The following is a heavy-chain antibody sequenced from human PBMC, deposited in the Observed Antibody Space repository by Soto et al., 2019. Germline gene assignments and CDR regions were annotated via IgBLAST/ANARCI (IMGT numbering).Heavy chain of an antibody. Sequence: ASVKVSCKASGYTFTSYGISWVRQAPGQGLEWMGGIIPIFGTANYAQKFQGRVTITADESTSTAYMELSSLRSEDTAVYYCARYDFWSGYSGFDPWGQGTLVTVSS. CDR1: GYTFTSYG. J-gene: IGHJ5*02. D-gene: IGHD3-3*01. CDR2: IIPIFGTA. CDR3: ARYDFWSGYSGFDP. V-gene: IGHV1-69*13.